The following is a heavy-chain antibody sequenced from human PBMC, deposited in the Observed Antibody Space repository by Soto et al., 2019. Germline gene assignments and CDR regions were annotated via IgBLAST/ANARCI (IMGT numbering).Heavy chain of an antibody. V-gene: IGHV1-69*13. CDR3: ARDRFGSYYAFDI. CDR1: GGTFSSYA. CDR2: IIPIFGTA. Sequence: ASVKVSCKASGGTFSSYAISWVRQAPGQGLEWMGGIIPIFGTANYAQKFQGRVTITADESTSTAYMELSSLRSEDTAVYYCARDRFGSYYAFDIWGQGTMVTVSS. D-gene: IGHD1-26*01. J-gene: IGHJ3*02.